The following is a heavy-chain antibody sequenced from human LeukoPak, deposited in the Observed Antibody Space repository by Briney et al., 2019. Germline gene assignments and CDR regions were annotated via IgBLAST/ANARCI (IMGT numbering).Heavy chain of an antibody. CDR2: IRYDGSNK. Sequence: GGSLRLSCAASGFTFSSYGMHWVRQAPGKGLEWVAFIRYDGSNKYYADSVKGRFTISRDNSKNTLYLQMNSLRAEDTAVYYCAKDIHRDGYNLWNWFDPWGQGTLVTVSS. CDR3: AKDIHRDGYNLWNWFDP. CDR1: GFTFSSYG. J-gene: IGHJ5*02. D-gene: IGHD5-24*01. V-gene: IGHV3-30*02.